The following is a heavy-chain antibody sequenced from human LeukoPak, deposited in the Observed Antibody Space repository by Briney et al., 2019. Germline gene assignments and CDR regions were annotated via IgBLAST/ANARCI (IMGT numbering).Heavy chain of an antibody. J-gene: IGHJ4*02. V-gene: IGHV3-30*18. CDR1: GFTFSSYG. D-gene: IGHD3-16*02. CDR3: AKALLRLGELSSSLFDC. Sequence: GGSLRLSCAASGFTFSSYGMHWVRQAPGKGLEWVAVISYDGSNKYYADSVKGRFTISRDNSKNTLYLQMNSLRAEDTAVYYCAKALLRLGELSSSLFDCWGQGTLVTVSS. CDR2: ISYDGSNK.